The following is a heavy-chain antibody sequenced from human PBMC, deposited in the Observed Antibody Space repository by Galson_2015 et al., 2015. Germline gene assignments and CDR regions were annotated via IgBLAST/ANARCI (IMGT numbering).Heavy chain of an antibody. CDR3: ARGAARVPLNWFDP. CDR2: INAGNGNT. CDR1: GYTFTSYV. V-gene: IGHV1-3*01. D-gene: IGHD3-10*01. Sequence: SVKVSCKASGYTFTSYVMHWVRQAPGQRLEWMGWINAGNGNTKYSQKFQGRVTITRDTSASTAYMELSSLRSEDTAVYYCARGAARVPLNWFDPWGQGTLVTASS. J-gene: IGHJ5*02.